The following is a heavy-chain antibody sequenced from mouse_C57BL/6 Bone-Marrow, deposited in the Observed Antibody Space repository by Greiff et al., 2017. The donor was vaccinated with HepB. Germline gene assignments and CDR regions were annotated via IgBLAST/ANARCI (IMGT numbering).Heavy chain of an antibody. CDR2: INPSSGYT. J-gene: IGHJ2*01. Sequence: QVHVKQSGAELARPGASVKMSCKASGYTFTSYTMHWVKQRPGQGLEWIGYINPSSGYTKYNQKFKDKATLTADKSSSTAYMQLSSLTSEDSAVYYCARGILANLYYFDYWGQGTTLTVSS. V-gene: IGHV1-4*01. D-gene: IGHD4-1*01. CDR3: ARGILANLYYFDY. CDR1: GYTFTSYT.